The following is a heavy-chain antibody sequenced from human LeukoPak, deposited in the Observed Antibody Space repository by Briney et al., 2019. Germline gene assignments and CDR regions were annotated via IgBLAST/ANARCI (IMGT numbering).Heavy chain of an antibody. CDR3: ARAYYYDSSGYKNAFDI. V-gene: IGHV4-59*01. Sequence: PSETLSLTCTVSGGSISSYYWSWIRQPPGKGLEWFGYIYYSGSTNYNPSLKSRVTISVDTSKNQFSLKLSSVTAADTAVYYCARAYYYDSSGYKNAFDIWGQGTMVTVSS. CDR1: GGSISSYY. CDR2: IYYSGST. D-gene: IGHD3-22*01. J-gene: IGHJ3*02.